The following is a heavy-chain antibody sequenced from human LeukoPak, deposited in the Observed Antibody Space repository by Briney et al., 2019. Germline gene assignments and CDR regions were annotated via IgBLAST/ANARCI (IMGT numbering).Heavy chain of an antibody. Sequence: PGGSLRLSCAASGFTFSSYSMNWVRQAPGKGLEWVSSISSSSSYIYYADSVKGRFTISRDNAKNSLYLQMNSLRAEDTAVYYCARDPYSYGYVLCDYWGQGNLVTVSS. V-gene: IGHV3-21*01. J-gene: IGHJ4*02. CDR1: GFTFSSYS. CDR3: ARDPYSYGYVLCDY. CDR2: ISSSSSYI. D-gene: IGHD5-18*01.